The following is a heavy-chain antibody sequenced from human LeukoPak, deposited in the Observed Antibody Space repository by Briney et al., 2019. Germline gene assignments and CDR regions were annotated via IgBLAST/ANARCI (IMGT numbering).Heavy chain of an antibody. CDR3: ATLRDGYHLYDY. V-gene: IGHV5-51*01. CDR1: GYTFTTYW. J-gene: IGHJ4*02. CDR2: IYPGDSDT. D-gene: IGHD5-24*01. Sequence: GASLQISCKASGYTFTTYWIAWVRQMPGRGLEWVAIIYPGDSDTKYSPSFQGHVTISADTSISTAYLQWGSVKASDTAMYYCATLRDGYHLYDYWGQGALVTVSS.